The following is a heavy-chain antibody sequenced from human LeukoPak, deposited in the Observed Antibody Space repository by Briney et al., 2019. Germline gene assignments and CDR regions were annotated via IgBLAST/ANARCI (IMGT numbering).Heavy chain of an antibody. CDR1: GFTFSNYA. CDR3: AKGIRGVPNDAFDI. Sequence: GGPLSLSCAASGFTFSNYAMRWVRQAPGEGLVGFSTFSYGGSSTYHADSVKGRFTISRDNSKNTLYLQTNSLRAEDTAVYYCAKGIRGVPNDAFDIWGQGTMVTVSS. J-gene: IGHJ3*02. V-gene: IGHV3-23*01. D-gene: IGHD3-10*01. CDR2: FSYGGSST.